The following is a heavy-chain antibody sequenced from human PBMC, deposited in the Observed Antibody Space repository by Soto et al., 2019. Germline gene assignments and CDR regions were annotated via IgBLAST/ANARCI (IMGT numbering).Heavy chain of an antibody. Sequence: GGSLRLSCAASGFTFSSYSMSWVRQAPGKGLEWVSGISGNGDSTYYADSVKGRFTISRDNPKSTLYLQMNSLRAEDTAVYYCARDWANRRTLDYWGQGTLVTVSS. CDR3: ARDWANRRTLDY. D-gene: IGHD1-7*01. CDR2: ISGNGDST. V-gene: IGHV3-23*01. J-gene: IGHJ4*02. CDR1: GFTFSSYS.